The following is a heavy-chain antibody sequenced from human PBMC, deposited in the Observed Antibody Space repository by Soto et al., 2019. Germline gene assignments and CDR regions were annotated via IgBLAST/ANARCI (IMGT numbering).Heavy chain of an antibody. CDR3: ARRRDGYPSYNWFDP. J-gene: IGHJ5*02. V-gene: IGHV4-31*03. Sequence: SETLSLTCTVSGGSISNGGYYWSWIRQHPGKGLEWIGYIYYSGSTYYNPSLKSRVTISVDTSKNQFSLKLTSVTAADTAVYYCARRRDGYPSYNWFDPWGQGTLVTVSS. CDR1: GGSISNGGYY. D-gene: IGHD5-12*01. CDR2: IYYSGST.